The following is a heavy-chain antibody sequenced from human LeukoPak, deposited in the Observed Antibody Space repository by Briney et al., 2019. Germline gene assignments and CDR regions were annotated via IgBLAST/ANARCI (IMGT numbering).Heavy chain of an antibody. CDR3: ARDKEEGFLYYYDSSGILNWFDP. V-gene: IGHV1-2*02. J-gene: IGHJ5*02. CDR2: INPNSGGT. Sequence: ASVKVSCKASGYTFTGYYMHWVRQAPGQGLEWRGWINPNSGGTNYAQKFQGRVTMTRDTSISTAYMELSRLRSDDTAVYYCARDKEEGFLYYYDSSGILNWFDPWGQGTLVTVSS. D-gene: IGHD3-22*01. CDR1: GYTFTGYY.